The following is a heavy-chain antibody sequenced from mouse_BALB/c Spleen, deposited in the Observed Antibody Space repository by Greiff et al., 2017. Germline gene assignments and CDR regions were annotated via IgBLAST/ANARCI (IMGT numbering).Heavy chain of an antibody. CDR3: ARDRWDAPWFAY. CDR1: GYTFTSYT. D-gene: IGHD4-1*01. CDR2: INPSSGYT. V-gene: IGHV1-4*02. Sequence: QVQLQQSAAELARPGASVKMSCKASGYTFTSYTMHWVKQRPGQGLEWIGYINPSSGYTEYNQKFKDKTTLTADKSSSTAYMQLSSLTSEDSAVYYCARDRWDAPWFAYWGQGTLVTVSA. J-gene: IGHJ3*01.